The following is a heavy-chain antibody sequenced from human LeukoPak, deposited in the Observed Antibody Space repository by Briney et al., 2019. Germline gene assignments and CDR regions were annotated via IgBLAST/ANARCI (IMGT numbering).Heavy chain of an antibody. CDR3: ARDKGPYGDYGVVDY. Sequence: SQTLSLTCTVSGGSISSGSYYWSWIRQPAGKGLEWIGRIYTSGSTNYNPSLRSRVTISVDTSKNQFSLKLSSVTAADTAVYYCARDKGPYGDYGVVDYWGQGTLVTVSS. V-gene: IGHV4-61*02. CDR1: GGSISSGSYY. D-gene: IGHD4-17*01. CDR2: IYTSGST. J-gene: IGHJ4*02.